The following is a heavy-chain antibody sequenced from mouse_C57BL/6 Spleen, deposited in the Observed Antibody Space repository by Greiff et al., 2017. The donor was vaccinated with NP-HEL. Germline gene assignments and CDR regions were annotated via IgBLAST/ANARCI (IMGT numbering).Heavy chain of an antibody. D-gene: IGHD3-3*01. CDR1: GYTFTSYW. CDR2: IDPSDSYT. V-gene: IGHV1-50*01. CDR3: ARQLAMDY. Sequence: QVQLQQPGAELVKPGASVKLSCKASGYTFTSYWMQWVKQRPGQGLEWIGEIDPSDSYTNYNQKFKGKATLTVDTSSSTAYMQLSSLTSEDSAVYYCARQLAMDYWGQGTSVTVSS. J-gene: IGHJ4*01.